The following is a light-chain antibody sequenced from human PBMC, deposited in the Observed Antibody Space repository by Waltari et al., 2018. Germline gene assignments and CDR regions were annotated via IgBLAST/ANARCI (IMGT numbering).Light chain of an antibody. CDR3: QRYDDYPPT. CDR2: KAS. Sequence: DIQMTQSPSTLSASVGDRVTITCRASQSISHLLAWYQQKPSKSPKLLISKASSLEKEVPSRFSGIGSGTEFTLTITNLQPYDFATFYCQRYDDYPPTFGGGTNVEIK. V-gene: IGKV1-5*03. J-gene: IGKJ4*01. CDR1: QSISHL.